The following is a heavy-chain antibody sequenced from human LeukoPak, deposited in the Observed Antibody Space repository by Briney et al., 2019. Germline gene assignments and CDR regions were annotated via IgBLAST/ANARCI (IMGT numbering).Heavy chain of an antibody. V-gene: IGHV3-15*01. CDR2: IKSKTVGGTT. D-gene: IGHD4-17*01. J-gene: IGHJ5*02. Sequence: PGGSLRLSCAASGFTFSNAWMSWVRQAPGKGLEWGGRIKSKTVGGTTDYAAPVKGRFTISRDDSKNPLYLQMNTLKTEDTAVYYCTAVGDYEDWFDPWGQGTLVTVSS. CDR1: GFTFSNAW. CDR3: TAVGDYEDWFDP.